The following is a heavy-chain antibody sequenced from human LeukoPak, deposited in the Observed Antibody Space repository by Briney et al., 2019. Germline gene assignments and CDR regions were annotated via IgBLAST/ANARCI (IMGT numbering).Heavy chain of an antibody. D-gene: IGHD4-17*01. Sequence: GGSLRLSCEASGFTFSSYVMTWVRQAPGKGLEWVSTISDSGGATYYADSVKGRFTVSRDSSKNTLYLQMSSLTAEDTAVYYCGRDRAYGDYVRVFDIWREETMVTVSS. J-gene: IGHJ3*02. CDR2: ISDSGGAT. CDR1: GFTFSSYV. CDR3: GRDRAYGDYVRVFDI. V-gene: IGHV3-23*01.